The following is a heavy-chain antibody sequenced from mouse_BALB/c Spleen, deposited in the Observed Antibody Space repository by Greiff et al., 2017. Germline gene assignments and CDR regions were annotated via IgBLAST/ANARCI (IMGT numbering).Heavy chain of an antibody. CDR3: ARDKGLYYGYDKDLTFNWYFDV. CDR2: ISDGGSYT. D-gene: IGHD2-2*01. Sequence: EVHLVESGGGLVKPGGSLKLSCAASGFTFSDYYMYWVRQTPEKRLEWVATISDGGSYTYYPDSVKGRFTISRDNAKNNLYLQMSSLKSEDTAMYYCARDKGLYYGYDKDLTFNWYFDVWGAGTTVTVSS. CDR1: GFTFSDYY. J-gene: IGHJ1*01. V-gene: IGHV5-4*02.